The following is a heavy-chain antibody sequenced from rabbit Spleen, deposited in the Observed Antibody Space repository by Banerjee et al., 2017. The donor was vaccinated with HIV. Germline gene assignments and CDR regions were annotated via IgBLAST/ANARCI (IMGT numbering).Heavy chain of an antibody. J-gene: IGHJ6*01. Sequence: QSLEESGGDLVKPGASLTLTCTASGFSFSSSYYMCWVRQAPGKGLELIACIYTTSGSTWYASWVNGRFTISRSTSLNTVDLQMTSLTAADTATYFCARDSGSSFSSYGMDLWGPGTLVTVS. CDR1: GFSFSSSYY. D-gene: IGHD8-1*01. CDR3: ARDSGSSFSSYGMDL. CDR2: IYTTSGST. V-gene: IGHV1S43*01.